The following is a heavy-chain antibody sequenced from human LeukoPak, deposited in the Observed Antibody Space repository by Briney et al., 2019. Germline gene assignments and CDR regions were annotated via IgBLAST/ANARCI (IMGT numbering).Heavy chain of an antibody. Sequence: QPGGSLRLSCAASGFTFRSYEMNWVRQAPGKGLEWVSYISSSGSTIYYADSVKGRFTISRANAKNSLYLQMNSLRAEDTAVYYCARGPITTFGVAFDYWGQGTLVTVSS. CDR1: GFTFRSYE. J-gene: IGHJ4*02. D-gene: IGHD3-3*01. CDR2: ISSSGSTI. CDR3: ARGPITTFGVAFDY. V-gene: IGHV3-48*03.